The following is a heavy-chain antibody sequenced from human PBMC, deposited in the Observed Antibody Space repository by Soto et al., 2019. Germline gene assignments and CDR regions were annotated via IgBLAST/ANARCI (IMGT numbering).Heavy chain of an antibody. V-gene: IGHV3-23*01. CDR3: AKFRGPTYDFYYMDA. CDR2: SRGSGGST. J-gene: IGHJ6*03. D-gene: IGHD3-10*01. CDR1: GFIFSNYA. Sequence: EVQLLESGGGVVQPGGSLTLSCAASGFIFSNYAMTWVRQAPGKGLEWVSSRGSGGSTYQADSVKGRFIISRDNSKNMLYLQMDSLRAEDTAVYYCAKFRGPTYDFYYMDAWGKGPTVIVS.